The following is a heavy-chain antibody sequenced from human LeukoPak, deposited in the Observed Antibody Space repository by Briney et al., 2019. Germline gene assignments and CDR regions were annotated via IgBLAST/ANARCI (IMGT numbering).Heavy chain of an antibody. CDR3: AAGGVYDLLDN. V-gene: IGHV1-24*01. J-gene: IGHJ4*02. CDR1: GYSLSELS. CDR2: FDPENGEA. D-gene: IGHD2-8*01. Sequence: ASVKVSCKVSGYSLSELSMHWVRQAPGKGLEWMGGFDPENGEAVYAQKFQGRVTMTEDTSTDTSYMKLNSLKSEDTAVYYCAAGGVYDLLDNWGQGTLVTVSS.